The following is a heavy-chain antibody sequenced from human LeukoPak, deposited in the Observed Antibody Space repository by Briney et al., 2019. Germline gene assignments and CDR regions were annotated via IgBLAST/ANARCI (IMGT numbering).Heavy chain of an antibody. CDR2: ISSSSSYI. CDR1: GFTFSSYS. Sequence: PGGSLRLSCAASGFTFSSYSMNWVRQAPGKGLEWVSSISSSSSYIYYADSVKGRFTISRDNAKNSLYLQMNSLRAEDTAVYYCARDPGIVAPTDYYMDVWGKGTTVTVSS. D-gene: IGHD1-26*01. V-gene: IGHV3-21*01. J-gene: IGHJ6*03. CDR3: ARDPGIVAPTDYYMDV.